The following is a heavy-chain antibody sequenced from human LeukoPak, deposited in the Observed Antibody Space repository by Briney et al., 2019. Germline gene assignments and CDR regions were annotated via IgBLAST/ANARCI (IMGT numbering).Heavy chain of an antibody. V-gene: IGHV5-51*01. CDR3: VRRRGSSWKGGFDY. Sequence: GESLKISCEGSGYNFNTFWIGWVRQKPGEGLEWVGIIYPGDSDTKYSPAVQGQVTISADKPITTAYLQWSSLKASDTAMYYCVRRRGSSWKGGFDYWGQGTLVTVSS. CDR1: GYNFNTFW. CDR2: IYPGDSDT. J-gene: IGHJ4*02. D-gene: IGHD6-13*01.